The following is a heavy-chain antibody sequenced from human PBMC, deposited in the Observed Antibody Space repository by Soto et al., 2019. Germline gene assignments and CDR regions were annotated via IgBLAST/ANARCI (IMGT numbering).Heavy chain of an antibody. CDR3: ARGRSTVDYYYYYMDV. CDR1: GYTFTSYD. J-gene: IGHJ6*03. V-gene: IGHV1-8*01. Sequence: ASVKVSCKASGYTFTSYDINWVRQATGQGLEWMGWMNPNSGNTGYAQKFQGRVTMTRNTSISIAYMELSSLRSEDTAVYYCARGRSTVDYYYYYMDVWGKGTTVTVSS. CDR2: MNPNSGNT.